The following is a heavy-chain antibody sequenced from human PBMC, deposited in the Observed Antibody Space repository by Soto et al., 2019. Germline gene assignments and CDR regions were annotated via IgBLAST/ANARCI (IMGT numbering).Heavy chain of an antibody. CDR3: AHIGSSWLGVGY. Sequence: SGPTLAQPTKPLTLTYTFSGFSLRTSGVGVGWIRQPPRKALEWLAIIYWNDGKCYNPSLKSRLTITKDTSKNQVVLTMTNMDPVDTATYYCAHIGSSWLGVGYWGQGTLVTVSS. V-gene: IGHV2-5*01. D-gene: IGHD6-13*01. J-gene: IGHJ4*02. CDR2: IYWNDGK. CDR1: GFSLRTSGVG.